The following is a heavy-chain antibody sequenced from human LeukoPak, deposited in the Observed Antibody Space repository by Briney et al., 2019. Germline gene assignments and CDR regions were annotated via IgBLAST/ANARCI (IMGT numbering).Heavy chain of an antibody. J-gene: IGHJ4*02. D-gene: IGHD3-16*01. CDR1: GFLFSSYW. Sequence: GGSLRLPCAASGFLFSSYWMSWVRQAPGKGLEWVANINYDGSEKHFVDSVRGRFIISRDNAKNSLYLQMNSLRVEDTAIYYCARGGGLTDYWGQGTLVTVSS. CDR2: INYDGSEK. CDR3: ARGGGLTDY. V-gene: IGHV3-7*01.